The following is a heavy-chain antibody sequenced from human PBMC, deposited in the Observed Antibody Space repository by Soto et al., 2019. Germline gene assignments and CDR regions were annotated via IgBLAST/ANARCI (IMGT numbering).Heavy chain of an antibody. V-gene: IGHV4-59*01. J-gene: IGHJ6*02. CDR1: GGSISSYY. Sequence: KPSETLSLTCTVSGGSISSYYWSWIRQPPGKGLEWIGYIYYSGSTNYNPSLKSRVTISVDTSKNQFSLKLSSVTAADTAVYYCAREGAGIAAAGTRAYYYYGMDVWGQGTTVTVSS. CDR3: AREGAGIAAAGTRAYYYYGMDV. D-gene: IGHD6-13*01. CDR2: IYYSGST.